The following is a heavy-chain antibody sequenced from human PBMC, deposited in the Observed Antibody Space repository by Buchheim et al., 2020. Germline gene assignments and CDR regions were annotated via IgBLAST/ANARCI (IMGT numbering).Heavy chain of an antibody. CDR3: ARDSVAGSFDY. J-gene: IGHJ4*02. CDR2: ISYDGRNK. D-gene: IGHD6-19*01. Sequence: QVQLVESGGGVVQPGKSLRLSCAASGFTFSNYALHWVRQAPDKGLEWVAFISYDGRNKYIADSVKGRFTISRDNSKNTLFLHMNSLNPEDTAVYYCARDSVAGSFDYWGQGTL. CDR1: GFTFSNYA. V-gene: IGHV3-30*04.